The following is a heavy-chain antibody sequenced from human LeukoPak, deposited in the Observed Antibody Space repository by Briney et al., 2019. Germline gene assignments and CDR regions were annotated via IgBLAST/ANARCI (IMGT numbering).Heavy chain of an antibody. J-gene: IGHJ4*02. D-gene: IGHD6-19*01. CDR2: IYYSGST. CDR3: AGQWLVDY. Sequence: SETPSLTCTVSGGSISSSSYYWGWIRQPPGKGLEWIGSIYYSGSTYYNPSLKSRVTISVDTSKNQFSLKLSSVTAADTAVYYCAGQWLVDYWGQGTLVTVSS. CDR1: GGSISSSSYY. V-gene: IGHV4-39*05.